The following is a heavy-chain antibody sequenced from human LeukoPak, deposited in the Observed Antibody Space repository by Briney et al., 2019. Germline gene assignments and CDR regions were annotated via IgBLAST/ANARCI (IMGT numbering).Heavy chain of an antibody. D-gene: IGHD6-6*01. CDR3: ARYTAARYSWFDP. Sequence: GGSLRLSCAASGFTFSSYSMNWVRQAPGKGLEWVSYISSSSSTIYYADSVKGRFTISRDNAKDSLYLQMNSLRAEDTAVYYCARYTAARYSWFDPWGQGTLATVSS. J-gene: IGHJ5*02. CDR2: ISSSSSTI. V-gene: IGHV3-48*01. CDR1: GFTFSSYS.